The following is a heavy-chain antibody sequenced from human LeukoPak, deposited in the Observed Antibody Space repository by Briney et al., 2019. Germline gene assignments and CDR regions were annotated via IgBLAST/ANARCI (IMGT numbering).Heavy chain of an antibody. Sequence: SETLSLTCTVSGGSISSSSYYWGWIRQPPGKGLEWIGSIYYSGSTYSNPSLKSRVTISVDTSKNQFSLKLSSVTAADTAVYYCARTDYDILTGYYNPFDYWGQGTLVTVSS. CDR3: ARTDYDILTGYYNPFDY. V-gene: IGHV4-39*01. CDR2: IYYSGST. D-gene: IGHD3-9*01. J-gene: IGHJ4*02. CDR1: GGSISSSSYY.